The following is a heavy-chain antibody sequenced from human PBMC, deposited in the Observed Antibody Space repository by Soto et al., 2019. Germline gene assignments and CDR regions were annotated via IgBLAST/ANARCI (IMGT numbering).Heavy chain of an antibody. CDR3: ARVCSGGSCYRYYCMDV. J-gene: IGHJ6*02. CDR1: GGTFSSYA. Sequence: QVQLVQSGAEVKKPGSSVKVSCKASGGTFSSYAISWVRQAPGQGLEWMGGIIPIFGTANYAQKFQGRVTITADESTSTAYMELSSLRSEDTAVYYCARVCSGGSCYRYYCMDVWGHGTTVTVSS. CDR2: IIPIFGTA. D-gene: IGHD2-15*01. V-gene: IGHV1-69*01.